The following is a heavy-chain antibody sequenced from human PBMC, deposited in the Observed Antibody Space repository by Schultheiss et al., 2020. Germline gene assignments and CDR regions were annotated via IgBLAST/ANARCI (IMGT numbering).Heavy chain of an antibody. V-gene: IGHV3-21*04. CDR1: GFTFSSYS. CDR2: ISSSSSYI. CDR3: AKSLVYYYYGMDV. J-gene: IGHJ6*02. Sequence: GGSLRLSCAASGFTFSSYSMNWVRQAPGKGLEWVSSISSSSSYIYYADSVKGRFTISRDNSKNTLYLQMNSLRAEDTAVYYCAKSLVYYYYGMDVWGQGTTVT. D-gene: IGHD2-8*02.